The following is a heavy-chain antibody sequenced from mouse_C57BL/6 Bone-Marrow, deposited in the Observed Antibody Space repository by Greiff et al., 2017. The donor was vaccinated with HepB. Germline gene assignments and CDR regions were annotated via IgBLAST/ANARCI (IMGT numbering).Heavy chain of an antibody. CDR2: IDPSDSYP. CDR1: GYTFTSSW. J-gene: IGHJ2*01. D-gene: IGHD1-1*01. Sequence: QVQLQQPGAELVKPGASVKLSCKASGYTFTSSWMRWVKQRHGQGLEWIGKIDPSDSYPNYNQKFNGKATLTVDTSSSKAYMPLSSLTSEDSAVYYCARPQFITTVGPHYWGQGTTLTVSS. CDR3: ARPQFITTVGPHY. V-gene: IGHV1-50*01.